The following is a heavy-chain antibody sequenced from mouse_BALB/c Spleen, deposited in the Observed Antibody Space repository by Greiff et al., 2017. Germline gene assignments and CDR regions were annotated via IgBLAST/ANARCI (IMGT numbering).Heavy chain of an antibody. Sequence: VQLQQSGPGLVAPSQSLSITCTVSGFSLTSYGVHWVRQPPGKGLEWLGVIWAGGSTNYNSALMSRLSISKDNSKSQVFLKMNSLQTDDTAMYYCARAYYYGSSSWYFDVWGAGTTVTVSS. J-gene: IGHJ1*01. CDR1: GFSLTSYG. CDR3: ARAYYYGSSSWYFDV. D-gene: IGHD1-1*01. V-gene: IGHV2-9*02. CDR2: IWAGGST.